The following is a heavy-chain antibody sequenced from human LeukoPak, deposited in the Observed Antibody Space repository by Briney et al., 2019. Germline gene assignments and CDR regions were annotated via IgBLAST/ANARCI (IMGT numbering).Heavy chain of an antibody. CDR2: ISGSGDSA. V-gene: IGHV3-23*01. D-gene: IGHD3-22*01. CDR3: PRKYDSSGYYDY. CDR1: GGSFSGYY. Sequence: QSSETLSLTCAVYGGSFSGYYWSWIRQPPGKGLEWVSAISGSGDSAYYADSVKGRFTISRDNSKNTLYLQMNSLRAEDTAVYYCPRKYDSSGYYDYWGQGTLVTVSS. J-gene: IGHJ4*02.